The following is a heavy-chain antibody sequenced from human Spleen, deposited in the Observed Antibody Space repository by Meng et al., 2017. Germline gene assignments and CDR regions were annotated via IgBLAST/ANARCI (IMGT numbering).Heavy chain of an antibody. Sequence: QVQLVQSGAEVKKPGASVKVSCRASGYPFNKHGITWVRQAAGQGPEWMGWISCYNGDTIYAQLLQGRVTLTTDTSTSTAYMELRSLTSDDTAVYYCARGTPGRSYSDYWGQGTLVTVYS. D-gene: IGHD3-10*01. J-gene: IGHJ4*02. CDR2: ISCYNGDT. V-gene: IGHV1-18*01. CDR1: GYPFNKHG. CDR3: ARGTPGRSYSDY.